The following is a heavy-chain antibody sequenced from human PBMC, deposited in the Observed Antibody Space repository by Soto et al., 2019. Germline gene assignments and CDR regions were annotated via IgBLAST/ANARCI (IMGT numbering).Heavy chain of an antibody. J-gene: IGHJ5*02. CDR1: GFSFSSHS. D-gene: IGHD3-10*01. Sequence: EVQLVESGGGLVQPGGSLRLSCAASGFSFSSHSMNWVRQAPGKGLEWVSFISTSSSTRYYADSVKGRFTISRDNAKNSLYLQMNSLRDDDTAVYYCATDMVRRANWFDPWGQGTLVTVSS. V-gene: IGHV3-48*02. CDR3: ATDMVRRANWFDP. CDR2: ISTSSSTR.